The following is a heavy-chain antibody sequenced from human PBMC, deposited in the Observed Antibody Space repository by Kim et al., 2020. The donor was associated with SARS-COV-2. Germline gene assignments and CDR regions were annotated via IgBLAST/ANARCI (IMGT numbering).Heavy chain of an antibody. CDR1: GFSLSTYW. J-gene: IGHJ4*02. Sequence: GGSLRLSCAVSGFSLSTYWMHWVRQVPGKGLVWVSRINEDGSIINYADSVKGRFTISRDNAKNTLYLQMNSLRAEDTAVYYCALDLGSLYTYWGQGSLITVST. CDR3: ALDLGSLYTY. D-gene: IGHD2-15*01. V-gene: IGHV3-74*01. CDR2: INEDGSII.